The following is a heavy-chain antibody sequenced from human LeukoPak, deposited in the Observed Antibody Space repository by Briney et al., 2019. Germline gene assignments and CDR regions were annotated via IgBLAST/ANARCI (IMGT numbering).Heavy chain of an antibody. Sequence: PGGSLRLSCAASGFTFSSYGMHWVRQAPGKGLEWVAFIRYDGSNKYYADSVKGRFTISRDNSKNTLYLQMNSLRAEDTAVYYCAKDRTVGYYDSSGYYYDTKYFDYWGQGTLVTVSS. CDR3: AKDRTVGYYDSSGYYYDTKYFDY. D-gene: IGHD3-22*01. CDR1: GFTFSSYG. V-gene: IGHV3-30*02. CDR2: IRYDGSNK. J-gene: IGHJ4*02.